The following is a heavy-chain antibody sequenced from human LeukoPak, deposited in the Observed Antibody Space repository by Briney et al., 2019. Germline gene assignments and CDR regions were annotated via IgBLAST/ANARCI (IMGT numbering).Heavy chain of an antibody. V-gene: IGHV4-39*07. J-gene: IGHJ4*02. D-gene: IGHD3-10*01. Sequence: SETLSLTCTVSGGSISNTSYYWGWIRQPPGKGLEWIGSIYYSGSTYYNPSLKSRVTISVDTSKNQFSLKLSSVTAADTAVYYCARDRWFGDFDYWGQGTLVTVSS. CDR1: GGSISNTSYY. CDR3: ARDRWFGDFDY. CDR2: IYYSGST.